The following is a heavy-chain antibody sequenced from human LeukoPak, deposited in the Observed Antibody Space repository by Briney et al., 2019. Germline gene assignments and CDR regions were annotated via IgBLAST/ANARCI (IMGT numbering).Heavy chain of an antibody. CDR2: IYYSGST. CDR3: ARVTGYRIEDYFDY. Sequence: SETLSLTCTVSGGSISSYYWSWIRQPPGKGLEWIGYIYYSGSTNFNPSLKSRVTISVETSKNEFSLKLRSVTAADTAVYYCARVTGYRIEDYFDYWGQGTLVTVSS. J-gene: IGHJ4*02. D-gene: IGHD6-13*01. CDR1: GGSISSYY. V-gene: IGHV4-59*01.